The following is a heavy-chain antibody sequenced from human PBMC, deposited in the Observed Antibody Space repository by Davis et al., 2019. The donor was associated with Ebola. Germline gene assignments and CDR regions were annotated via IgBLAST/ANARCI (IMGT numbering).Heavy chain of an antibody. V-gene: IGHV3-53*01. CDR1: GFTVSTSF. CDR3: AKDPRQQLVTYGY. D-gene: IGHD6-13*01. CDR2: IYSGGTT. Sequence: GESLKISCAASGFTVSTSFMSWVRQAPGKGLEYVSLIYSGGTTYYADSVKGRFTISRDNSKNTLYLQMNSLRAEDTAVYYCAKDPRQQLVTYGYWGQGTLVTVSS. J-gene: IGHJ4*02.